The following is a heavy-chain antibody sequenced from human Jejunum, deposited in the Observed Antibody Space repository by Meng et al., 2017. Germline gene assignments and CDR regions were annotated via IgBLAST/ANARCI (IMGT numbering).Heavy chain of an antibody. D-gene: IGHD3-9*01. V-gene: IGHV3-21*01. J-gene: IGHJ6*02. Sequence: GESLKISCAASGFTFSSYSMNRVRQAPGKGLEWVSSISSSSSYIYYADSVKGRFTISRDNAKNSLYLQMNSLRAEDTAVYYCARPRYYDILTGYYFYYYGMDVWGQGTTVTVSS. CDR2: ISSSSSYI. CDR1: GFTFSSYS. CDR3: ARPRYYDILTGYYFYYYGMDV.